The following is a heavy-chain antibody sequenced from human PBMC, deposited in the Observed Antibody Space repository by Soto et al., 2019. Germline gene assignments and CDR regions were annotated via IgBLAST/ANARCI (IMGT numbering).Heavy chain of an antibody. V-gene: IGHV3-73*01. CDR1: GFTFSGSA. CDR3: TRHPTTGDQFGY. CDR2: IRSKANSCAT. Sequence: GGSLRLSCAASGFTFSGSAMHWVRQASGKGLEWVGRIRSKANSCATAYAASVKGRSTISRDDSKNTAYLQMNSLKTEDTAVYYCTRHPTTGDQFGYWGQGTLVPVSS. J-gene: IGHJ4*02. D-gene: IGHD7-27*01.